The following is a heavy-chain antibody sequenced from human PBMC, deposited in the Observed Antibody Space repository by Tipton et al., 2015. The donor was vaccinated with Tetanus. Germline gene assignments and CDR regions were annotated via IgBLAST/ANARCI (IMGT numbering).Heavy chain of an antibody. Sequence: SLRLSCAASGFSLRTYAMGWVRQAPKMRPEWVATISGNGRNTDYADSVKGRFTISRDDSKSILYLQMNNLRAEDTALYYCAKSRDGHYHGLFWGQGTLVTVSS. D-gene: IGHD5-24*01. CDR1: GFSLRTYA. CDR3: AKSRDGHYHGLF. V-gene: IGHV3-23*01. CDR2: ISGNGRNT. J-gene: IGHJ4*02.